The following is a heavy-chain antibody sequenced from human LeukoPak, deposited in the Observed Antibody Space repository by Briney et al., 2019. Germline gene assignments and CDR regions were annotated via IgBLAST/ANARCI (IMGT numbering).Heavy chain of an antibody. Sequence: SETLSLICTVSGGSISGSDYYWGWIRQPPGRGLEWIGTIYYSGSTSYNPSLKSRVSMAVDTSKNQFSLKLSSVTAADTAVYYCARHHRSGYYEVDYWGQGTLVTVSS. J-gene: IGHJ4*02. V-gene: IGHV4-39*01. CDR2: IYYSGST. D-gene: IGHD6-25*01. CDR1: GGSISGSDYY. CDR3: ARHHRSGYYEVDY.